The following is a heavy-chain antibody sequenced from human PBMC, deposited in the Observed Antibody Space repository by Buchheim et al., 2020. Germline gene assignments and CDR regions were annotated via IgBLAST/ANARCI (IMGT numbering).Heavy chain of an antibody. V-gene: IGHV3-48*02. CDR3: TRDFEY. CDR2: IRVSDSDI. Sequence: VQLVESWEGLVQPGGSLKLSCAASGFTLGGYTMNWVRQAPGKGPEWLAYIRVSDSDIYYADSVRGRFTISRDHATKSLYLQMNSLREEDTALYYCTRDFEYWGQGTL. CDR1: GFTLGGYT. J-gene: IGHJ4*02.